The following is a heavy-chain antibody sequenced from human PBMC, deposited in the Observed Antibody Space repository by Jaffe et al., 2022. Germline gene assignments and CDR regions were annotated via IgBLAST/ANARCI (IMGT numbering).Heavy chain of an antibody. Sequence: QVQLQQWGAGLLKPSETLSLTCAVYGGSFSGYYWSWIRQPPGKGLEWIGEINHSGSTNYNPSLKSRVTISIDTSKNQFSLKLSSVTAADTAVYYCARGVHGGNLGGYWGQGTLVTVSS. V-gene: IGHV4-34*01. D-gene: IGHD2-15*01. CDR1: GGSFSGYY. CDR3: ARGVHGGNLGGY. CDR2: INHSGST. J-gene: IGHJ4*02.